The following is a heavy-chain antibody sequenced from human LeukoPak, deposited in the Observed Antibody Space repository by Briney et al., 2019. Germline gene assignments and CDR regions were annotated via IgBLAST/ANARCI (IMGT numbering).Heavy chain of an antibody. D-gene: IGHD6-19*01. J-gene: IGHJ3*02. CDR3: ARASGYTSCWYDDAFDI. V-gene: IGHV3-23*01. CDR1: GFTFSSYA. Sequence: GGSLGLSCAASGFTFSSYAMSWVRQAPGKGLEWDSAIRGSGGSTYYADSVKGRFTISRDNSKNTLYLQMNSLRAEDTAVYYCARASGYTSCWYDDAFDIWGQGTMVTVSS. CDR2: IRGSGGST.